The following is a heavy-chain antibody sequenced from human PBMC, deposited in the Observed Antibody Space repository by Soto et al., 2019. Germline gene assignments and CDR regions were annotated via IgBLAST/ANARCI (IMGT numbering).Heavy chain of an antibody. CDR3: ARGPPWFGELLYGGFDY. V-gene: IGHV1-18*01. CDR1: GYTFTSYG. J-gene: IGHJ4*02. Sequence: ASVKVSCKASGYTFTSYGISWVRQAPGQGLEWMGWISAYNGNTNYAQKLQGRVTMTTDTSTSTAYMELRSLRSDDTAVYYCARGPPWFGELLYGGFDYWGQGTLVTVSS. CDR2: ISAYNGNT. D-gene: IGHD3-10*01.